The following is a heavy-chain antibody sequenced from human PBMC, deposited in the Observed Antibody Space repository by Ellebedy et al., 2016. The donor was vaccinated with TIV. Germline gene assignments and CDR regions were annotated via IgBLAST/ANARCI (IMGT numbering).Heavy chain of an antibody. CDR3: ARKYIYGFD. J-gene: IGHJ4*02. D-gene: IGHD5-18*01. CDR2: IYSGGSI. V-gene: IGHV3-66*01. Sequence: GESLKISCAASGFTVSSNYMSWVRQAPGKGLEWASVIYSGGSIYYADSVKGRFTISRDNSKNTLYLQMNSLRVEDTAVYYCARKYIYGFDWGQGTLVTVSS. CDR1: GFTVSSNY.